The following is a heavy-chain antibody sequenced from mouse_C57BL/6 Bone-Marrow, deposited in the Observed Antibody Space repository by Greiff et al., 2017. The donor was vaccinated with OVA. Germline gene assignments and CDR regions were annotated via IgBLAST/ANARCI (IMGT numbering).Heavy chain of an antibody. CDR1: GYTFTSYG. V-gene: IGHV1-81*01. D-gene: IGHD1-1*01. CDR2: IYPRSGNT. Sequence: QVQLQQSGAELARPGASVKLSCKASGYTFTSYGISWVKQRTGQGLEWIGEIYPRSGNTYYNEKFKGKATLTADKSSSTAYMELRSLTSEDSAVYFCARPLITTVVATRWYFDVWGTGTTVTVSS. CDR3: ARPLITTVVATRWYFDV. J-gene: IGHJ1*03.